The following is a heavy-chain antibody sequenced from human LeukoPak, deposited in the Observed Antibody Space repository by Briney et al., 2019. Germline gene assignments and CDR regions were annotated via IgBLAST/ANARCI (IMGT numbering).Heavy chain of an antibody. Sequence: ASVKVSCKASGYTFTSYGISWVRQAPGQGLEWMGWISAYNGNTNYAQKLQGRVTMTTDTSTSTAYMELRSLRSDDTAVYYCARSSSKAAAGVNNWFDPWGQGTLVTVSS. CDR1: GYTFTSYG. J-gene: IGHJ5*02. V-gene: IGHV1-18*01. CDR2: ISAYNGNT. CDR3: ARSSSKAAAGVNNWFDP. D-gene: IGHD6-13*01.